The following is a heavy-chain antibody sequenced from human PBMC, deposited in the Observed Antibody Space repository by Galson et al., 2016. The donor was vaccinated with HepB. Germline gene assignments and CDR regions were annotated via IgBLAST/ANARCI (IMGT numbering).Heavy chain of an antibody. CDR1: GGSISSSNW. J-gene: IGHJ3*02. V-gene: IGHV4-4*02. CDR3: AKGRVFYQGGDAFDI. D-gene: IGHD3-9*01. Sequence: TLSLTCGVSGGSISSSNWWIWVRQPPGKGLEWIGEIYLSGSTNYNASLKSRVTISVDRSKNQFSLKLNSVTAADTAVYYCAKGRVFYQGGDAFDIWGQGTMVTVSS. CDR2: IYLSGST.